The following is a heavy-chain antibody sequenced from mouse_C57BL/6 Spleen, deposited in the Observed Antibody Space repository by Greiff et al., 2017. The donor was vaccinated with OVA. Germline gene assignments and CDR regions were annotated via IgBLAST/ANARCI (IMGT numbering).Heavy chain of an antibody. CDR3: ARSAVVAYWYFDV. Sequence: VQLQQSGAELVKPGASVKLSCKASGYTFTSYWMQWVKQRPGQGLEWIGEIDPSDSYTNYNQKFKGKATLTVDTSSSTAYMQLSSLTSEDSAVYYCARSAVVAYWYFDVWGTGTTVTVSS. CDR1: GYTFTSYW. V-gene: IGHV1-50*01. J-gene: IGHJ1*03. CDR2: IDPSDSYT. D-gene: IGHD1-1*01.